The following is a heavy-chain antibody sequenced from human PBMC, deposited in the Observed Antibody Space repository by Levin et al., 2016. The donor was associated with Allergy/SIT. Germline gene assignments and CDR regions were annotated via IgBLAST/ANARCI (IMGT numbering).Heavy chain of an antibody. CDR3: ARDFGGKIAAAGTPPGY. J-gene: IGHJ4*02. Sequence: GESLKISCAASGFTFSDYYMSWIRQAPGKGLEWVSYISSSSSYTNYADSVKGRFTISRDNAKNSLYLQMNSLRAEDTAVYYCARDFGGKIAAAGTPPGYWGQGTLVTVSS. CDR1: GFTFSDYY. CDR2: ISSSSSYT. D-gene: IGHD6-13*01. V-gene: IGHV3-11*06.